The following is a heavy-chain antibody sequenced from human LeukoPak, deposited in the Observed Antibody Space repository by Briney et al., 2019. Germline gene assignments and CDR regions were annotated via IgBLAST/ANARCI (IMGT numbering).Heavy chain of an antibody. V-gene: IGHV4-59*01. CDR2: INYSGST. Sequence: SETLPLTCTVSGGSISSYYWSWIREPPGKGLEWIGYINYSGSTNYNPSLKSRVTISVDTSKNQFSLKLSSVTAADTAVYYCAKEVAVFEYCGQGTLVTVSS. CDR1: GGSISSYY. J-gene: IGHJ4*02. D-gene: IGHD5-12*01. CDR3: AKEVAVFEY.